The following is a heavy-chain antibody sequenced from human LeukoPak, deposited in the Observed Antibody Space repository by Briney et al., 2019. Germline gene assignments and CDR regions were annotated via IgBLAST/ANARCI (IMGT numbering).Heavy chain of an antibody. D-gene: IGHD6-19*01. CDR1: DGSISSYY. J-gene: IGHJ4*02. CDR2: IFYSGNT. V-gene: IGHV4-39*02. Sequence: SETLSLTCTVSDGSISSYYWGWIRQPPGKGLEWIGSIFYSGNTYYNPSPKGRVTISVDTSKNHFSLKLSSVTSADTAVYYCARRSSGGGLFDYWGQGTLVTVSS. CDR3: ARRSSGGGLFDY.